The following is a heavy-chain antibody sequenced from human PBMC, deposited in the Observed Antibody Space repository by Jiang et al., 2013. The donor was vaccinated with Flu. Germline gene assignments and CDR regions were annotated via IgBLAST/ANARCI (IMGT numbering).Heavy chain of an antibody. Sequence: VVVRAGGSRRDSPVQPLDSPSVAIACTGSARLQGRGVEWVSSISSSSSYIFYADSVKGRFTISRDNAKNSLYLQMNSLRAEDTAVYYCTRDDPYSSNWGDAFDIWGQGTMVTVSS. CDR2: ISSSSSYI. D-gene: IGHD6-13*01. CDR3: TRDDPYSSNWGDAFDI. V-gene: IGHV3-21*01. CDR1: DSPSVAIA. J-gene: IGHJ3*02.